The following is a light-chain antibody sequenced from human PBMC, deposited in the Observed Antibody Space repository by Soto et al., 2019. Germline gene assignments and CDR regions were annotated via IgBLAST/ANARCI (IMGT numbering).Light chain of an antibody. CDR2: AES. CDR1: QDISNY. V-gene: IGKV1-17*03. Sequence: DIQMTQSPSAMSACVGDIGTIICRASQDISNYLAWFQQKPGKVPKRLIHAESSLQSGVPSRFGGSGSGTEFTLTITSLPREDAGTYFGQQAFSPDVTFGGGTKV. CDR3: QQAFSPDVT. J-gene: IGKJ4*01.